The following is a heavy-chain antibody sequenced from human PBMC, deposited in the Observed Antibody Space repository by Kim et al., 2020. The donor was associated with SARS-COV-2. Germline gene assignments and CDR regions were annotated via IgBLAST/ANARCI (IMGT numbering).Heavy chain of an antibody. CDR3: ARQYYYDSSGYYLYY. J-gene: IGHJ4*02. Sequence: QKFQGRVTITRDTSASTAYMELSSLRSEDTAVYYCARQYYYDSSGYYLYYWGQGTLVTVSS. V-gene: IGHV1-3*01. D-gene: IGHD3-22*01.